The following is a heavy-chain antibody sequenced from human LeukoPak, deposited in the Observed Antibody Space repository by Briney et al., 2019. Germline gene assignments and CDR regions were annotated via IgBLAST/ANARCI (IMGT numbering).Heavy chain of an antibody. CDR3: ARVPDTAMVDFDY. V-gene: IGHV4-34*01. Sequence: SETLSLTCAVYGGSFSAYYWSWIRQPPGKGLEWIGEINHSGSTNYNPPLKSRVTISIDTSKNQFSLNLSSVTAADTAVYYCARVPDTAMVDFDYWGQGTLVTVSS. J-gene: IGHJ4*02. CDR1: GGSFSAYY. D-gene: IGHD5-18*01. CDR2: INHSGST.